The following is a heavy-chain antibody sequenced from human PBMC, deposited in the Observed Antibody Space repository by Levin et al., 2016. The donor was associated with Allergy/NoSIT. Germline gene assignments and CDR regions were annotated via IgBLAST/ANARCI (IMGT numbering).Heavy chain of an antibody. CDR1: GFTFSSYS. D-gene: IGHD3-10*01. CDR2: ISRSSNYI. CDR3: ARDVTYTVFGELLSAFYYYYMDV. Sequence: GGSLRLSCAASGFTFSSYSMNWVRQAPGKGLEWVSSISRSSNYIYYADSVKGRFTISRDDAKNSLYLQMNSLRAEDSAVYYCARDVTYTVFGELLSAFYYYYMDVWGKGTTVTVSS. J-gene: IGHJ6*03. V-gene: IGHV3-21*01.